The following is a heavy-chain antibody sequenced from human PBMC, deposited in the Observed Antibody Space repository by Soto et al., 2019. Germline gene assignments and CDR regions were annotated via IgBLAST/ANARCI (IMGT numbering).Heavy chain of an antibody. J-gene: IGHJ4*02. CDR1: GFTVSRYD. V-gene: IGHV3-53*01. CDR3: VRVLYDSGVVDF. Sequence: QLVESGGGLFQAGGSTRLSCSASGFTVSRYDMAWVRQAPGKGLEWASIIQTGGATYYTDSAQGRFTISRDNSRNTVYLQMSSLRVEDTGVYSCVRVLYDSGVVDFWGQGSPITVS. D-gene: IGHD5-12*01. CDR2: IQTGGAT.